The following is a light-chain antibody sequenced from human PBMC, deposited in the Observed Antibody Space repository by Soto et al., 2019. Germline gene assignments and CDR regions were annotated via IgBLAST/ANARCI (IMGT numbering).Light chain of an antibody. CDR2: KAS. J-gene: IGKJ1*01. CDR3: QHYNTYSGGT. CDR1: QSITSW. Sequence: DVQMTQSPSTLSASVRDRVTITCRASQSITSWLAWYQQKPGKAPKLLIYKASSLESGVPPRFSGSGSGTEFTLTISRLQPDDFATYYCQHYNTYSGGTFGQGTKVEIK. V-gene: IGKV1-5*03.